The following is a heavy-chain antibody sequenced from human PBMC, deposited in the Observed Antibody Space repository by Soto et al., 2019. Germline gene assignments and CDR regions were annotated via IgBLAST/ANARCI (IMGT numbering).Heavy chain of an antibody. CDR1: GFTFSSYG. J-gene: IGHJ6*02. V-gene: IGHV3-30*03. D-gene: IGHD1-20*01. Sequence: QVQLVESGGGVVQPGRSLRLSCAAYGFTFSSYGMHWVRQAPGKGLEWVAVISYDGSNKYYADSVKGRFTISRDNSKNTLYLQMNSLRAEDTAVYYCARITGTLRGPYYGMDVWGQGTTVTVSS. CDR3: ARITGTLRGPYYGMDV. CDR2: ISYDGSNK.